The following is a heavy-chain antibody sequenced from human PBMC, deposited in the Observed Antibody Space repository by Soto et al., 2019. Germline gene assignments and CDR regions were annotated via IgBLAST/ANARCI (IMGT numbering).Heavy chain of an antibody. CDR2: ISSSSSYI. CDR3: ARARISSSCYGGWFDP. Sequence: GGSLRLSCAASGFTFSSYSMNWVRQAPGKGLEWVASISSSSSYIYYADSVKGRFTISRDNAKNSLYLQMNSLRAEDTAVYYCARARISSSCYGGWFDPWGQGTLVTVSS. CDR1: GFTFSSYS. D-gene: IGHD6-13*01. V-gene: IGHV3-21*01. J-gene: IGHJ5*02.